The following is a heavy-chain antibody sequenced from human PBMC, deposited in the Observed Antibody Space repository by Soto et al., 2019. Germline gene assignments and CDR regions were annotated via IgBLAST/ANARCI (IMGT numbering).Heavy chain of an antibody. Sequence: SVKVSCKASGGTFSSYAISWVRQAPGQGLEWMGGIIPIFGTANYAQKFQGRVTITADESTSTAYMELSSLRSEDTAVYYCARRTAVAGNWFDPWGQGTLVTVSS. D-gene: IGHD6-19*01. CDR3: ARRTAVAGNWFDP. CDR2: IIPIFGTA. J-gene: IGHJ5*02. V-gene: IGHV1-69*13. CDR1: GGTFSSYA.